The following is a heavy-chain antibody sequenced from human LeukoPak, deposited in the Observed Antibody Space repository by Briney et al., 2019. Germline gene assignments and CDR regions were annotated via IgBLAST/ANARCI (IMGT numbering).Heavy chain of an antibody. V-gene: IGHV1-18*01. J-gene: IGHJ6*03. Sequence: GASVKVSCKASGYTFTSYGISWVRQAPGQGLEWMGWISAYNGNTNYAQKLQGRVTMTTDTSTSTAYMELRSLRSDDTAVYYCARAASRGSSWINYYYYYMDVWGKGTTVTVSS. CDR2: ISAYNGNT. CDR1: GYTFTSYG. D-gene: IGHD6-13*01. CDR3: ARAASRGSSWINYYYYYMDV.